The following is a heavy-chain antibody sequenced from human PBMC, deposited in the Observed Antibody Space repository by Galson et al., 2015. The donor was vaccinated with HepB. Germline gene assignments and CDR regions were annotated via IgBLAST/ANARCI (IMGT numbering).Heavy chain of an antibody. CDR1: GFTFSDYY. CDR2: ISSSGSTI. D-gene: IGHD2-2*03. Sequence: SLRLSCAASGFTFSDYYMSWIRQAPGKGLEWVSYISSSGSTIYYADSVKGRFTISRDNAKNSLYLQMNSLRAEDTAVYYCARVDRTESTPKYYYYMDVWGKGTTVTVSS. V-gene: IGHV3-11*01. J-gene: IGHJ6*03. CDR3: ARVDRTESTPKYYYYMDV.